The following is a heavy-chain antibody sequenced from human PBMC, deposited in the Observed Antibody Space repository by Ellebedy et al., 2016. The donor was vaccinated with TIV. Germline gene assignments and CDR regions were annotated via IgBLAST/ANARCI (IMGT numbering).Heavy chain of an antibody. D-gene: IGHD3-3*01. CDR2: IFYSGNT. V-gene: IGHV4-39*06. CDR1: GGSISSSSYY. J-gene: IGHJ4*02. Sequence: MPSETLSLTCAVSGGSISSSSYYWGWIRPPPGKGLEWIGCIFYSGNTYYNPSLKSRRTISVDTSKNQFALKLSSVTAADTAVYYCARILRAGSDGDYFDYWGQGTQVTASS. CDR3: ARILRAGSDGDYFDY.